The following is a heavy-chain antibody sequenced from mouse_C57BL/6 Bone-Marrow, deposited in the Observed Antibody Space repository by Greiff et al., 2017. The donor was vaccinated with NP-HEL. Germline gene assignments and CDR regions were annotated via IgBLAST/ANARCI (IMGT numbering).Heavy chain of an antibody. CDR1: GYTITRYD. J-gene: IGHJ3*01. CDR3: ARRVNWDWFAY. D-gene: IGHD4-1*02. Sequence: QVQLQQSGPELVKPGALVQLSCKASGYTITRYDINWVQQMPGQGLEWIGWSFPRDGCTKYNEKLGGKDTLTVDTSSSTAYMELRSLTSEDSAVYFCARRVNWDWFAYWGEGTLVTVSA. CDR2: SFPRDGCT. V-gene: IGHV1-85*01.